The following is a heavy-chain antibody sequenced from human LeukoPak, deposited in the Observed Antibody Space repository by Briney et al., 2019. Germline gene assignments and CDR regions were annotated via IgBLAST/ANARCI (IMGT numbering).Heavy chain of an antibody. CDR1: GGSLSGYY. J-gene: IGHJ6*02. Sequence: SETLSLTCAVYGGSLSGYYWSWNRQPPGKGLEWIGEINHSGSTNYNPSLKSRVTISVDTSKNQFSLKLSSVTAADTAVYYCARGFSRGLYYYYGMDVWGQGTTVTVSS. CDR3: ARGFSRGLYYYYGMDV. D-gene: IGHD3-10*01. V-gene: IGHV4-34*01. CDR2: INHSGST.